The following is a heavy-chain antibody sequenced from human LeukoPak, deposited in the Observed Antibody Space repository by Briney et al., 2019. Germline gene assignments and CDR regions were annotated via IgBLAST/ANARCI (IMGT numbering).Heavy chain of an antibody. D-gene: IGHD2-15*01. CDR1: GGXINSGDYI. CDR3: ARGLTSDKIDY. V-gene: IGHV4-30-4*01. CDR2: FHHGGSP. Sequence: SQTLSLTCTVSGGXINSGDYIWTWIRQPPGRGLEWIGRFHHGGSPSYNTSLQSRVTISADTSKNQFSLNLRSVSDADTAVYYCARGLTSDKIDYWGQGTLVTVSS. J-gene: IGHJ4*02.